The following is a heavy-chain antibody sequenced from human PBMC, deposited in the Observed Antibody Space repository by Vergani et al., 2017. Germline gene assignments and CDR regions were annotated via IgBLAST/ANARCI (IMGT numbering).Heavy chain of an antibody. CDR2: TRHKANSYTT. V-gene: IGHV3-72*01. J-gene: IGHJ4*02. CDR1: GFTFSDHY. Sequence: EVQLVESGGGLVQPGGSLRLSCAASGFTFSDHYMDWVRQAPGKWLGWLGRTRHKANSYTTEYAATVKVILTISRDDAKNALYLQMKSLKAADTAVYYCARVRGNSFDYWGQGTLVTVSS. D-gene: IGHD1-26*01. CDR3: ARVRGNSFDY.